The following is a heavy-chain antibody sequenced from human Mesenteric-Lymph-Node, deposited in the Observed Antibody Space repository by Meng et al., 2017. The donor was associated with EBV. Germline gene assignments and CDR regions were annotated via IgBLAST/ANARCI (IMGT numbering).Heavy chain of an antibody. V-gene: IGHV3-21*01. CDR1: GFTFSQHS. J-gene: IGHJ4*02. Sequence: EVQLVESGGXLVKPGGXLTLSCAASGFTFSQHSMNWVRQAPGQGLEWVSFISDSGSHIFYADSVKGRFTISRDNAKNSLYLEMNSLRAEDTAVYYCVRENRDSVTTSDYWGQGTLVTVSA. D-gene: IGHD4-17*01. CDR2: ISDSGSHI. CDR3: VRENRDSVTTSDY.